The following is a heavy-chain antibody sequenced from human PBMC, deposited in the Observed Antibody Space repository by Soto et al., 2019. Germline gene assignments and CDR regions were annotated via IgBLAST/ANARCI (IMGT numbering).Heavy chain of an antibody. V-gene: IGHV1-3*01. Sequence: ASVKVSCKASGYTFTSYAMHLVRQAPGQRLEWMGWINAGNGNTKYSQKFQGRVTITRDTSASTAYMELSSLRSEDTAVYYCARDSYGDYSYYYYGMDVWGQGTTVTVSS. CDR3: ARDSYGDYSYYYYGMDV. J-gene: IGHJ6*02. CDR2: INAGNGNT. CDR1: GYTFTSYA. D-gene: IGHD4-17*01.